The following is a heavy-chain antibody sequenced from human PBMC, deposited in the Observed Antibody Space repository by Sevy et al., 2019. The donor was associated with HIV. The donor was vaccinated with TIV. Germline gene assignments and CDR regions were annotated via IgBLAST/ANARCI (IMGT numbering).Heavy chain of an antibody. CDR1: GFTFTNYA. CDR3: AKLPSTVMFREKGY. J-gene: IGHJ4*02. Sequence: GGSLRLSCAASGFTFTNYAMNWVRQAPGKGLEWVSGISDSGDTTHYAESVKGRFTISRDNSKNTVSLQMSSLRAEDTAVCYCAKLPSTVMFREKGYWGQGTRVTVSS. CDR2: ISDSGDTT. D-gene: IGHD3-10*01. V-gene: IGHV3-23*01.